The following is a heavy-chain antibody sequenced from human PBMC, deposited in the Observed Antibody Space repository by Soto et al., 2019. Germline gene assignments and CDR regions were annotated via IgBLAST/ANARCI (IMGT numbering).Heavy chain of an antibody. CDR2: ISAYNGNT. V-gene: IGHV1-18*01. J-gene: IGHJ4*02. CDR3: AGESSSSCHDY. Sequence: QVQLVQSGAEVKKPGASVQVSCKASGYTFPSYGISWGRPAPGQGLGRMGWISAYNGNTNYAQKLQGRVTMTTDTSTSTAYMELRSMSSDDTAVYYCAGESSSSCHDYWGQGTLVTVHS. D-gene: IGHD6-13*01. CDR1: GYTFPSYG.